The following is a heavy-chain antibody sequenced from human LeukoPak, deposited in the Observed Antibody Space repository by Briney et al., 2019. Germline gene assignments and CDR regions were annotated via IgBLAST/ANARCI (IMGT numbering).Heavy chain of an antibody. CDR1: GFTFSSYS. CDR3: ARAGYSYGLRGFDY. D-gene: IGHD5-18*01. V-gene: IGHV3-21*06. CDR2: ISSSSGYI. J-gene: IGHJ4*02. Sequence: AGSVRLSCAASGFTFSSYSMNWVRQAPGKGLEWVSSISSSSGYIYYADSVKGRFTISRDNAKNSLYLQMNSLRADDTAVYYCARAGYSYGLRGFDYWGQGTLV.